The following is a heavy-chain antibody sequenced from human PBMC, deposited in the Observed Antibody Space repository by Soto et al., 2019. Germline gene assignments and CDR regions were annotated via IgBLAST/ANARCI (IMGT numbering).Heavy chain of an antibody. CDR3: AKDKRGYSFGLDY. D-gene: IGHD5-18*01. CDR1: GVSIGTYY. CDR2: IYISGST. J-gene: IGHJ4*01. V-gene: IGHV4-4*07. Sequence: AWETLSLTCTVSGVSIGTYYWSWIRQPAGKGLEWIGHIYISGSTNYNPTHKRRVTMSVDTSKNQSSLRLSSVTAADTAMYYCAKDKRGYSFGLDYWSQGALVTVSS.